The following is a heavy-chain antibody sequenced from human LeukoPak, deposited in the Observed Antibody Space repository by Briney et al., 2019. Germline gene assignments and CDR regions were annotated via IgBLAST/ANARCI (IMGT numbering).Heavy chain of an antibody. V-gene: IGHV1-46*01. CDR1: GYTFTSYY. CDR3: GLTVTPSFFDY. Sequence: ASVKVSCKASGYTFTSYYMHWVRQAPGQGLEWMGIINPSGGSTSYAQKFQGRVTITADESTSTAYMELSSLRSEDTAVYYCGLTVTPSFFDYWGQGTLVTVSS. D-gene: IGHD4-11*01. J-gene: IGHJ4*02. CDR2: INPSGGST.